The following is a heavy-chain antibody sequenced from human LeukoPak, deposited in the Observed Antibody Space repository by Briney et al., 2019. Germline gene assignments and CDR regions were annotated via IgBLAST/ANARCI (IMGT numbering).Heavy chain of an antibody. J-gene: IGHJ4*02. D-gene: IGHD6-13*01. V-gene: IGHV4-4*02. CDR3: ARGVAAAGTVFDY. CDR1: GGTIITNW. Sequence: SETLSLTCVVSGGTIITNWWSWVRQPPGKGLEWIGEIYHSGSTHYNPSLKSRVIISVEKSKNQFSLNLNSVTAADTAVYYCARGVAAAGTVFDYWGQGTLVTVSS. CDR2: IYHSGST.